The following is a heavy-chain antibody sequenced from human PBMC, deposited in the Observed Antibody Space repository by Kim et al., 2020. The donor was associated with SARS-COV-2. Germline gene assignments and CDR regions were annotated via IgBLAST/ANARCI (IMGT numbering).Heavy chain of an antibody. D-gene: IGHD6-19*01. V-gene: IGHV3-7*01. Sequence: GGSLRLSCAASGFTFSSYWMSWVRQAPGKGLEWVANIKQDGSEKYYVDSVKGRFTISRDNAKNSLYLQMNSLRAEDTAVYYCARDDSSGWSGGFYYYYYGMDVWGQGTTVTVSS. CDR3: ARDDSSGWSGGFYYYYYGMDV. CDR2: IKQDGSEK. CDR1: GFTFSSYW. J-gene: IGHJ6*02.